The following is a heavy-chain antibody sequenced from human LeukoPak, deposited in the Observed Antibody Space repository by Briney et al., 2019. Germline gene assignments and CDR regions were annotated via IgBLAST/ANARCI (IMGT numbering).Heavy chain of an antibody. CDR3: ARDLNFKRQSSSGY. J-gene: IGHJ4*02. CDR1: GYTFTGYY. CDR2: INPNSGGT. D-gene: IGHD6-13*01. Sequence: ASVKVSCKASGYTFTGYYMHWVRQAPGQGLEWMGRINPNSGGTNYAQKFQGRVTMTRDTSISTVYMELSRLRSDDTAVYYCARDLNFKRQSSSGYWGQGTLVTVSS. V-gene: IGHV1-2*06.